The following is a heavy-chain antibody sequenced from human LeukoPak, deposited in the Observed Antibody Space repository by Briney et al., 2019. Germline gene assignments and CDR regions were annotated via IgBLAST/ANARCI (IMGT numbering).Heavy chain of an antibody. D-gene: IGHD1-1*01. CDR1: GFTFSSYA. CDR3: ARGWNDKNYYYYYYMDV. CDR2: ISGSGGST. V-gene: IGHV3-23*01. Sequence: GGSLRLSCAASGFTFSSYAMSWVRQAPGKGLEWVSAISGSGGSTYYADSVKGRFTISRDNSKNTLYMQMNSLSPEDTAVYYCARGWNDKNYYYYYYMDVWGKGTTVTISS. J-gene: IGHJ6*03.